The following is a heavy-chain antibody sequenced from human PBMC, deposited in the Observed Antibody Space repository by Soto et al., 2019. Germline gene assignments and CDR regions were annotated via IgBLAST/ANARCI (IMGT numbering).Heavy chain of an antibody. CDR3: AMARYCSSTRCYYYYYYGMDV. CDR2: IIPIFGTA. V-gene: IGHV1-69*01. Sequence: QVQLVQSGAAVKKPGSSVKVSCKASGGTFSSYAISWVRQAPGQGLEWMGGIIPIFGTANYAQKFQGRVTITADESKSTAYMELSSLRSEDTAVYYCAMARYCSSTRCYYYYYYGMDVWGQGTTVTVSS. J-gene: IGHJ6*02. D-gene: IGHD2-2*01. CDR1: GGTFSSYA.